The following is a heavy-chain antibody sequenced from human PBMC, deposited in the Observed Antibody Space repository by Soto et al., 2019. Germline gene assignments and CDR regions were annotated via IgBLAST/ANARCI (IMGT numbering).Heavy chain of an antibody. CDR2: IYSGGST. V-gene: IGHV3-53*01. CDR3: ARNPPWYYDSSGPDDY. D-gene: IGHD3-22*01. Sequence: PGGSLRLSCAASGFTVISNYMSWVRQAPGKGLEWVSVIYSGGSTYYADSVKGRFTISRDNSKNTLYLQMNSLRAEDTAVYYCARNPPWYYDSSGPDDYWGQGTLLTVSS. J-gene: IGHJ4*02. CDR1: GFTVISNY.